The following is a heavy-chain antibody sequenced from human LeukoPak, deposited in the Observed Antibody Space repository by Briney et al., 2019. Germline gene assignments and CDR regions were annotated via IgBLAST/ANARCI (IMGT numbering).Heavy chain of an antibody. J-gene: IGHJ4*02. CDR2: ISYDGSNK. D-gene: IGHD1-7*01. V-gene: IGHV3-30-3*01. Sequence: PGRSLRLSCAASGFTFSSYAMHWVRQAPGKGLEWVAVISYDGSNKYYADSVKGRFTISRDNSKNTLYLQMNSLRAEDTAVYYCARVVPGYNWNSQLFDYWGQGTLVTVSS. CDR1: GFTFSSYA. CDR3: ARVVPGYNWNSQLFDY.